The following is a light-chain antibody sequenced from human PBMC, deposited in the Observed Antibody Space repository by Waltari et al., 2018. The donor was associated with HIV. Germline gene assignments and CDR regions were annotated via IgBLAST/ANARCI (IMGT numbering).Light chain of an antibody. V-gene: IGLV1-47*01. CDR2: RNN. CDR1: SSKIGSKY. CDR3: AAWDDSLSGVV. J-gene: IGLJ2*01. Sequence: QSVLTQPPSASGTPGQRVTISCSGRSSKIGSKYVYWYQQLPGTAPKLLIYRNNQRPSGVPDRFSGSKSGTSASLAISGLRSEDEADYYCAAWDDSLSGVVFGGGTKLTVL.